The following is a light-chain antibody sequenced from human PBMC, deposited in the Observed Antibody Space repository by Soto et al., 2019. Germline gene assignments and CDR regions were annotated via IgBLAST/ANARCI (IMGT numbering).Light chain of an antibody. CDR3: QQYGSYPIT. Sequence: EIVLTQSPGTLSLSPGERATPSCRASQSVSSSYLAWYQQKPGQAPRLLIYGASSRATGIPDRFSGSGSGTDFTLTISRLEPEDFAVYYCQQYGSYPITFGQGTRLDIK. J-gene: IGKJ5*01. V-gene: IGKV3-20*01. CDR2: GAS. CDR1: QSVSSSY.